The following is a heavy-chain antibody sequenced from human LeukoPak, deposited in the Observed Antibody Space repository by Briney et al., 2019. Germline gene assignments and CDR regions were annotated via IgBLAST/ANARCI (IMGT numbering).Heavy chain of an antibody. D-gene: IGHD1-26*01. J-gene: IGHJ4*02. CDR1: SFNGISNY. V-gene: IGHV3-66*01. CDR2: IYSRGNT. Sequence: GGSLRLSCSASSFNGISNYMSCVRQDPGKGLQWVSVIYSRGNTYYADSVKGRFTISRYNSKNTLYPQMNSLRPEDTAVYYYARDGDSGSCYFDYWGQGTVVSVSS. CDR3: ARDGDSGSCYFDY.